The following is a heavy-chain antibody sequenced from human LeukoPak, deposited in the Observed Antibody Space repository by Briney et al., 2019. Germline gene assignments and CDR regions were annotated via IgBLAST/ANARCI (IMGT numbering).Heavy chain of an antibody. D-gene: IGHD3-22*01. Sequence: SETLSLTCTVSGGSISSYYWSWNRQPPGKGLEWIGYIYYSGSTNYNPSLKSRVTISVDTSKNQFSLKLSSVTAADTAVYYCARDRYYDSSGYPNYWYFDLWGRGTLVTVSS. J-gene: IGHJ2*01. V-gene: IGHV4-59*01. CDR2: IYYSGST. CDR1: GGSISSYY. CDR3: ARDRYYDSSGYPNYWYFDL.